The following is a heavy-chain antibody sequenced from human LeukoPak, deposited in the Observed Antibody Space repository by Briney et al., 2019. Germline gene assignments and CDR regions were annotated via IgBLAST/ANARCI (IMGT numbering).Heavy chain of an antibody. V-gene: IGHV4-34*01. D-gene: IGHD3-3*01. CDR3: ARGVRVLVWLRFGY. CDR1: AGSFSGFY. Sequence: KPSETLSLTCAVYAGSFSGFYWSWHRQPPGKGREWIGEINHSGSNNYNPSHRSGATITVATSKNQFTLKRSSVTAANTAVYYCARGVRVLVWLRFGYWGQGALVAVSS. J-gene: IGHJ4*02. CDR2: INHSGSN.